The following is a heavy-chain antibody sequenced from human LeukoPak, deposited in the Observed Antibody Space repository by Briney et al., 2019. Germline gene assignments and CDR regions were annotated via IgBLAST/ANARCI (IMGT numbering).Heavy chain of an antibody. V-gene: IGHV1-2*06. D-gene: IGHD5-24*01. CDR3: ARKGLATSVPFDY. Sequence: ASVKVSCKASRYTFTGYYMHWVRQAPGQGREWMGRINPNSGGTNYAQKFQGRVTMTRDTSISTAYMELSRLRCDDTAVYYCARKGLATSVPFDYWGQGTLVTVSS. CDR2: INPNSGGT. J-gene: IGHJ4*02. CDR1: RYTFTGYY.